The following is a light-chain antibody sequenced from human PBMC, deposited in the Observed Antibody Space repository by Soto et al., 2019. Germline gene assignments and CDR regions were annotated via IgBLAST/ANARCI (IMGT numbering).Light chain of an antibody. CDR1: QSLNSL. Sequence: DIKMTQSPSTLSASVGGRVTITCRASQSLNSLLAWYQQKPGRAPKLLIYDASTLESGVPSRFSGSGSGTEFTLIISSLQSEDFAVYYCQQYDEWPETFGHGTKVDIK. CDR2: DAS. J-gene: IGKJ1*01. V-gene: IGKV1-5*01. CDR3: QQYDEWPET.